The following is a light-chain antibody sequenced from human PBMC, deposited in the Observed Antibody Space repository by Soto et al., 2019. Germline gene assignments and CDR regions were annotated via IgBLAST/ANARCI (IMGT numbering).Light chain of an antibody. CDR1: QSVLYSSNNKNY. CDR2: WAS. J-gene: IGKJ1*01. CDR3: QQYYSTPRT. V-gene: IGKV4-1*01. Sequence: DIVMTQSLDSLAVSLGERATINCKSSQSVLYSSNNKNYLAWYQQKPGQPPKLLIFWASSRKSGVPDRFSGSGSGTDFTLTISSLQAEDVAVYYCQQYYSTPRTFGQGTKVEIK.